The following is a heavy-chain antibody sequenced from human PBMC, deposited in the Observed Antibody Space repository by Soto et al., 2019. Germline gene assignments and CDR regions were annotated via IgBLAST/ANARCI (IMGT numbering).Heavy chain of an antibody. CDR1: GFIFSNQA. J-gene: IGHJ4*02. Sequence: PGGSLRLSCAASGFIFSNQAMCWVRQGPGKGLEWVSCISDRGDETFFLDSMKGRFTVSRDNAKNSVYLEMNSLSAEDTAVYYCARESEDLTSNFDYWGQGTLVTVSS. V-gene: IGHV3-21*01. CDR3: ARESEDLTSNFDY. CDR2: ISDRGDET.